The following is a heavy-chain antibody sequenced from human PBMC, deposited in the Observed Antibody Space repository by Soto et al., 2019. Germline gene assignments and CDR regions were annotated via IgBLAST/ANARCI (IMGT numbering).Heavy chain of an antibody. CDR2: ISVHTGQT. Sequence: QVQLVQSGGEVKKPGASVKVSCKASGYTFTDYALSWVRQAPGQGLEWMGWISVHTGQTNSAQKFQGRVTMTTDTTTSTAYLELRSLRSDDTAVYYCARDFFHTTEYYPSIRDYWGQGALVTVSS. J-gene: IGHJ4*02. CDR3: ARDFFHTTEYYPSIRDY. D-gene: IGHD3-10*01. CDR1: GYTFTDYA. V-gene: IGHV1-18*01.